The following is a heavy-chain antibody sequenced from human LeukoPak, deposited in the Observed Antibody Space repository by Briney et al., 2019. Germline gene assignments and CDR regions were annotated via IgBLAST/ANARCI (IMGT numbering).Heavy chain of an antibody. D-gene: IGHD2-8*01. V-gene: IGHV3-21*01. CDR2: ISSSSSYI. Sequence: GGSLRLSCAASGFTFSSYSMNWVRQAPGKGLEWVSSISSSSSYIYYADSVKGRFTISRDNAKNSLYLQMNSLRAEDTAVYYCARDLNPNDYGDYWGQGTLLTVSS. J-gene: IGHJ4*02. CDR3: ARDLNPNDYGDY. CDR1: GFTFSSYS.